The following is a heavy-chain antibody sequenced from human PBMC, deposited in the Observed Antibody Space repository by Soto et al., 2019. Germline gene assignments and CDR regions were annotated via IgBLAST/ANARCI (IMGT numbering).Heavy chain of an antibody. Sequence: GGSLRLSCAASGFTFSSYGMHWVRQAPGKGLEWVAVISYDGSNKYYADSVKGRFTISRDNSKNTLYLQMNSLRAEDTAVYYCAKDWRGGQLGPPFDYWGQGTLVTVSS. V-gene: IGHV3-30*18. J-gene: IGHJ4*02. CDR1: GFTFSSYG. CDR2: ISYDGSNK. D-gene: IGHD6-6*01. CDR3: AKDWRGGQLGPPFDY.